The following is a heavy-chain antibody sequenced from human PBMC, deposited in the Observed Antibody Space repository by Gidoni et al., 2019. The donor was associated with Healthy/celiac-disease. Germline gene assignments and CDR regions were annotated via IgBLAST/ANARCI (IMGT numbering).Heavy chain of an antibody. CDR3: ARDRFGDLYYFDY. J-gene: IGHJ4*02. CDR1: GYSISSGYY. CDR2: IYHSGST. D-gene: IGHD4-17*01. Sequence: QVQLQESGPGLVKPSETLSPTGTVSGYSISSGYYWGWIRQPPGKGLEWIGCIYHSGSTYYNPSLKSRVTISVDTSKNQFSLKLSSVTAADTAVYYCARDRFGDLYYFDYWGQGTLVTVSS. V-gene: IGHV4-38-2*02.